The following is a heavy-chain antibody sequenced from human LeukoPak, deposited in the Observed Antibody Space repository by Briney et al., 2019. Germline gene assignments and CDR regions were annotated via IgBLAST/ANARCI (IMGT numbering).Heavy chain of an antibody. J-gene: IGHJ6*03. CDR1: GGSISSGSYY. CDR2: IYTSGST. Sequence: PSETLSLTCTVSGGSISSGSYYWSWIRQPAGKGLEWIGRIYTSGSTNYNPSLKSRVTISVDTSKNQFSLKLSSVTAADTAVYYCARASSGYDSYYYYYYMDVWGKGTTVTVFS. CDR3: ARASSGYDSYYYYYYMDV. V-gene: IGHV4-61*02. D-gene: IGHD5-12*01.